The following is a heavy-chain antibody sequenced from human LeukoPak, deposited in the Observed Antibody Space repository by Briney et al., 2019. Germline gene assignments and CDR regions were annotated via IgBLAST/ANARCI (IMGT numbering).Heavy chain of an antibody. D-gene: IGHD2-2*01. CDR1: GFPFSSYA. Sequence: VGSLRLSCVASGFPFSSYAMRWVRQAQVKGLEWVSAIRDSGVSTYYADSVKGRFSISRDNSKNTQYLQMNSLRAEDTAVYYCAKDQYQLPHWFDPWDQGTLVTVSS. CDR2: IRDSGVST. J-gene: IGHJ5*02. CDR3: AKDQYQLPHWFDP. V-gene: IGHV3-23*01.